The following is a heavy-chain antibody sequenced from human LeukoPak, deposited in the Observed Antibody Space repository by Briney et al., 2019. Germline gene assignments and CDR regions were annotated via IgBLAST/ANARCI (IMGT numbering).Heavy chain of an antibody. CDR2: INHSGST. CDR3: ARGRRTYYGILTGYLPGYNWSDP. J-gene: IGHJ5*02. Sequence: PSETLSLTCAVYGGSFSGYYWSWIRQPPGKGLEWIGEINHSGSTNYNPSLKSRVTISVDTSKNQFSLRLSSVTAADTAVYYCARGRRTYYGILTGYLPGYNWSDPWGQGTLVTVSS. D-gene: IGHD3-9*01. CDR1: GGSFSGYY. V-gene: IGHV4-34*01.